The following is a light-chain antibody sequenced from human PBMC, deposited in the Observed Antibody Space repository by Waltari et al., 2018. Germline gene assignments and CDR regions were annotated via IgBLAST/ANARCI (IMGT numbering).Light chain of an antibody. J-gene: IGLJ3*02. Sequence: QSVLTQPPSASGTPGQRVTIPCSRSRSTIGRNHVHWYQQCPGTAPKLLIYRNNQRPSGVPDRFSGSKSGTSASLAISGLRSEDEVDYYCAAWDDSLSGRVFGGGTKVTVL. CDR1: RSTIGRNH. CDR3: AAWDDSLSGRV. CDR2: RNN. V-gene: IGLV1-47*01.